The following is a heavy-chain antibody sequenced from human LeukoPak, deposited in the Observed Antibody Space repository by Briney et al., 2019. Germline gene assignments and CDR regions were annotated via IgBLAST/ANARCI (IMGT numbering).Heavy chain of an antibody. CDR1: GFTFSSYA. J-gene: IGHJ5*02. Sequence: GGSLRLSCAASGFTFSSYAMSWVRQAPGKGLEWVSAISGSGGSTYYADSVKGRFTISRDNSKNTLYLQMNSLRAEDTAVYYCARDLGYCSSTSCSPGDNWFDPWGQGTLVTVSS. V-gene: IGHV3-23*01. CDR2: ISGSGGST. D-gene: IGHD2-2*01. CDR3: ARDLGYCSSTSCSPGDNWFDP.